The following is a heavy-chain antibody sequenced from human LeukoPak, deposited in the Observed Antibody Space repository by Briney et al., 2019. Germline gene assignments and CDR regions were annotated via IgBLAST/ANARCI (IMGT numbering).Heavy chain of an antibody. CDR2: ISSSSTYR. Sequence: GGSLRLSWAASGFTFSSYSMSWVRQAPGKGLEWVSSISSSSTYRYYAASVKGRFTISRDNAKNSLYLQMNSLRAEDTAVYYCARAHNWKYGTFDYWGQGTLVTVSS. D-gene: IGHD1-7*01. V-gene: IGHV3-21*01. CDR1: GFTFSSYS. J-gene: IGHJ4*02. CDR3: ARAHNWKYGTFDY.